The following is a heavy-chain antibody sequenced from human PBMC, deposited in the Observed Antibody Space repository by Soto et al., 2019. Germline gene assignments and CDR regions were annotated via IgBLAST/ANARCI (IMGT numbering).Heavy chain of an antibody. D-gene: IGHD2-15*01. J-gene: IGHJ4*02. CDR2: IKSKTDGGTT. CDR1: GFTFSSAW. V-gene: IGHV3-15*01. Sequence: PGGSLRLSCAASGFTFSSAWMSWVRQAPGKGLEWVGRIKSKTDGGTTDYAAPVKGRFTISRDDSKNTLYLQMNSLKTEDTAVYYCTTTGYCSGGSCYSGPDYWGQGTLVTV. CDR3: TTTGYCSGGSCYSGPDY.